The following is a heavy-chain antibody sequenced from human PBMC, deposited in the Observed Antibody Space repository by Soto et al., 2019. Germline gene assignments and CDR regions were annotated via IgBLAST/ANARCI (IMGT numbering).Heavy chain of an antibody. Sequence: GGSLRLSCAASGFTFSSYSMHWVRQAPGKGLEWVAVISYDGSNKYYADSVKGRFTISRDNSKNTLYLQMNSLRAEDTAVYYCAKDSSPSIFGVVPLDYWGQGTLVTVSS. CDR2: ISYDGSNK. V-gene: IGHV3-30*18. CDR3: AKDSSPSIFGVVPLDY. CDR1: GFTFSSYS. J-gene: IGHJ4*02. D-gene: IGHD3-3*01.